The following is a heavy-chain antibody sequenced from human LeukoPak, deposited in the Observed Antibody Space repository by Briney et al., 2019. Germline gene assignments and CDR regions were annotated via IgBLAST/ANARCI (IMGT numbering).Heavy chain of an antibody. J-gene: IGHJ3*02. D-gene: IGHD6-13*01. CDR2: IYTSGST. Sequence: SETLSLTCTVSGGSISSGSYYWSWIRQPAGKGLEWIGRIYTSGSTNYNPSLKSRVTMSVDTSKKQFSLRLSSVTAADTAVYFCARHFSSRDDTLDIWGQGTMVTVSS. CDR1: GGSISSGSYY. V-gene: IGHV4-61*02. CDR3: ARHFSSRDDTLDI.